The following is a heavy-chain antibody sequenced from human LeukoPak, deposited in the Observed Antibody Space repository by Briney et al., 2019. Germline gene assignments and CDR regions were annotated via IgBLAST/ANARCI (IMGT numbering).Heavy chain of an antibody. CDR1: GYTFTNFG. CDR3: AKVIFMVRGVMDY. CDR2: ITTYNGST. Sequence: ASVKVSCKASGYTFTNFGISWVRQAPGQGLEWLGWITTYNGSTNYAQKVQDRVTMTSDTSTSTAYMELRSLTSDDTAVYYCAKVIFMVRGVMDYWGQGTLVTVSS. V-gene: IGHV1-18*01. J-gene: IGHJ4*02. D-gene: IGHD3-10*01.